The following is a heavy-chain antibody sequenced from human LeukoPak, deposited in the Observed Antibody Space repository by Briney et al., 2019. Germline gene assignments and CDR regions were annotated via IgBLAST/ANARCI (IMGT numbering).Heavy chain of an antibody. D-gene: IGHD6-19*01. CDR3: ARDRGSSGWYEFDY. J-gene: IGHJ4*02. CDR1: GFTSGTYW. Sequence: PGGSLRLSCAASGFTSGTYWMSWLRQAPGKGLEWVANIKQDGSEKYYVDSARGRFTISRDNAKNSLYLQMNSLRAEDTAVYYCARDRGSSGWYEFDYWGQGTLVTVSS. V-gene: IGHV3-7*01. CDR2: IKQDGSEK.